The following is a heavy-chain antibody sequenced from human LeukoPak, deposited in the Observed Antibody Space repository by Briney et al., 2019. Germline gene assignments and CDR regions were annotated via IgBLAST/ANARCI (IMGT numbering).Heavy chain of an antibody. CDR1: NGSISNHY. CDR2: IYHTGTT. Sequence: PSETLSLTCTVSNGSISNHYWSWIRQPLGKGLEWIGHIYHTGTTIYNPTLKSRATMSVDTSKNQFSLHLTSVSAADTAVYFCARDSFGSGWSALWGRGTVVTVSS. CDR3: ARDSFGSGWSAL. D-gene: IGHD6-19*01. J-gene: IGHJ2*01. V-gene: IGHV4-59*11.